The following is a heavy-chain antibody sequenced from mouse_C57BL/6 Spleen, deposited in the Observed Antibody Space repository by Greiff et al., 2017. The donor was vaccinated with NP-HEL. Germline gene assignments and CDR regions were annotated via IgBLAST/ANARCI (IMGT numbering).Heavy chain of an antibody. V-gene: IGHV1-39*01. J-gene: IGHJ4*01. CDR3: ARHRLRSYAMDY. CDR2: INPNYGTT. Sequence: VHVKQSGPELVKPGASVKISCKASGYSFTDYNMNWVKQSNGKSLEWIGVINPNYGTTSYNQKFKGKATLTVDQSSSTAYMQLNSLTSEDSAVYYCARHRLRSYAMDYWGQGTSVTVSS. CDR1: GYSFTDYN.